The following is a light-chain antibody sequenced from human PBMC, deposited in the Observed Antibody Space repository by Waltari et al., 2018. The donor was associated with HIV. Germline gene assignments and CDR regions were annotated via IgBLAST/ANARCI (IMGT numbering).Light chain of an antibody. Sequence: QSELTQPPSASGTPGPTVTFSCSGSSSNTGSNAVHWYQHLPGTAPKPLIHNNNQRPSGVPDRFSGSKAGTSASLAITGLQSEDEADYYCAAWDDSLHGGVFGTGTKVTVL. J-gene: IGLJ1*01. CDR3: AAWDDSLHGGV. V-gene: IGLV1-44*01. CDR1: SSNTGSNA. CDR2: NNN.